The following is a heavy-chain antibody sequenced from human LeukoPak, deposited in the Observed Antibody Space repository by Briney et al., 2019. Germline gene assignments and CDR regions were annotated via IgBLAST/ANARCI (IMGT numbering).Heavy chain of an antibody. Sequence: GGSLRLSCAASGFTFSSYAMSWVRQAPGKGLEWVSGISGSGGSTYYADSVKGRFTISRDNSKNTLYLQMNSLRAEDTAIYYCAKAPKADPYQWLATPFDYWGQGTLVTVSS. CDR2: ISGSGGST. V-gene: IGHV3-23*01. J-gene: IGHJ4*02. CDR3: AKAPKADPYQWLATPFDY. CDR1: GFTFSSYA. D-gene: IGHD6-19*01.